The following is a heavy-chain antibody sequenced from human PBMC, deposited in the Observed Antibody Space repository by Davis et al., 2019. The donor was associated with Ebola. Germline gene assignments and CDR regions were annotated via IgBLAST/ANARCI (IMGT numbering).Heavy chain of an antibody. CDR2: MNPNSGDT. V-gene: IGHV1-8*03. Sequence: ASVKVSCKASGYTFTSYDINWVRQATGQGLEWMGWMNPNSGDTGYAQNFQGRVTITRNTSISTAYMELSRLRSDDTAVYYCARGLRIAAAGKSWWFDPWGQGTLVTVSS. D-gene: IGHD6-13*01. CDR3: ARGLRIAAAGKSWWFDP. CDR1: GYTFTSYD. J-gene: IGHJ5*02.